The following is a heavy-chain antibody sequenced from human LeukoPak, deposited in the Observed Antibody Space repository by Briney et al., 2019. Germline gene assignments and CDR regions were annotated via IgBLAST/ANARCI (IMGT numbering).Heavy chain of an antibody. D-gene: IGHD2-2*01. J-gene: IGHJ6*02. V-gene: IGHV1-2*02. Sequence: APVKVSCKASGSTFTGYYMHWVRQAPGQGLEWMGWINPNSGGTDYAQKFQGRATMTRDTSLSTAYMELSRLRSDDTAVYYCTRATSVVVPAADHYYYGMDVWGQGTTVTVSS. CDR3: TRATSVVVPAADHYYYGMDV. CDR1: GSTFTGYY. CDR2: INPNSGGT.